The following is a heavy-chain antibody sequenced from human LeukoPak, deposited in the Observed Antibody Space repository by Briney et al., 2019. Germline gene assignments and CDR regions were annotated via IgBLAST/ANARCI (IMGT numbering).Heavy chain of an antibody. CDR3: ARLGDPYDSSGYSDH. V-gene: IGHV4-39*01. J-gene: IGHJ5*02. CDR1: GGSISSSSYY. D-gene: IGHD3-22*01. CDR2: IYYSGST. Sequence: PSETLSLTCTVSGGSISSSSYYWGWIRQPPGKGLEWIGSIYYSGSTYYNPSLKSRVTISVDTSKNQFSLKLSSVTAADTAVYYCARLGDPYDSSGYSDHWGQGTLVTVSS.